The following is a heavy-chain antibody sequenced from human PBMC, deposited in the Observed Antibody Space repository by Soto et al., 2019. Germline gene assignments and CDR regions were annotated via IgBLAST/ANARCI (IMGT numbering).Heavy chain of an antibody. CDR3: ARAMYYDYVWGSYRLDY. D-gene: IGHD3-16*02. V-gene: IGHV1-2*04. CDR2: INPNSGGT. Sequence: ASVKVSCKASGYTFTGYCMRWVRQAPGQGLEWMGWINPNSGGTNYAQKFQGWVTMTRDTSISTAYMELSRLRSDDTAVYYCARAMYYDYVWGSYRLDYWGQGTLVTVSS. CDR1: GYTFTGYC. J-gene: IGHJ4*02.